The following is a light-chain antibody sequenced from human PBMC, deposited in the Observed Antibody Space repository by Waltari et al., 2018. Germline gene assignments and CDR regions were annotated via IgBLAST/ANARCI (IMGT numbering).Light chain of an antibody. CDR3: AAWDDSLNGLV. V-gene: IGLV1-44*01. Sequence: QSVLTQPPSASGTPGQRVAISCSGSTSNLGRHTVTWYQQPPGTAPKLLIYSNNQRPSGVPDRLSGSKSGTSASLAISGLQSEDEAEYFCAAWDDSLNGLVFGGGTKLTVL. J-gene: IGLJ3*02. CDR2: SNN. CDR1: TSNLGRHT.